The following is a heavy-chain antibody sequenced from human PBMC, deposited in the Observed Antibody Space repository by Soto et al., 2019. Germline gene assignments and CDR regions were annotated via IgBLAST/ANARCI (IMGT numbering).Heavy chain of an antibody. CDR3: ARDPLAVVVVINYFDY. V-gene: IGHV3-33*01. Sequence: GGSLRLSCAASGFTFSSYGMHWVRQAPGKGLEWVAVIWYDGSNKYYADSVKGRFTISRDNSKNTLYLQMNSLRAEDTAVYYCARDPLAVVVVINYFDYWGQGTLVTVSS. J-gene: IGHJ4*02. CDR2: IWYDGSNK. CDR1: GFTFSSYG. D-gene: IGHD3-22*01.